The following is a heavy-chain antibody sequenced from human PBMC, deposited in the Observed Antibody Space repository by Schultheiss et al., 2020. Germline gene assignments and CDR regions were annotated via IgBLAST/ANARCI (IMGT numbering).Heavy chain of an antibody. CDR3: ARDGVYYGSGSSDRLDY. V-gene: IGHV1-18*01. J-gene: IGHJ4*02. Sequence: ASVKVSCKTSQYIFNSYYMHWVRQAPGQGLEWMGWISAYNGNTNYAQKLQGRVTMTTDTSTSTAYMELRSLRSDDTAVYYCARDGVYYGSGSSDRLDYWGQGTLVTVSS. CDR2: ISAYNGNT. D-gene: IGHD3-10*01. CDR1: QYIFNSYY.